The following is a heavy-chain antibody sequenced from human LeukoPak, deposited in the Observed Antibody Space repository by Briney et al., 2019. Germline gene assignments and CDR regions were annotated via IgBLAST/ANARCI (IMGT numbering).Heavy chain of an antibody. V-gene: IGHV3-30*02. Sequence: PGGSLRLSCAASGFTFSNYGMHWVRQAPGKGLEWVAFVRSDGDIKYYADSVKGRFIISRDNSRTTLHLQMNSLRAEDTAVYYCARSEYGDYTPSSYWGQGTLVTVSS. CDR3: ARSEYGDYTPSSY. CDR1: GFTFSNYG. D-gene: IGHD4-17*01. CDR2: VRSDGDIK. J-gene: IGHJ4*02.